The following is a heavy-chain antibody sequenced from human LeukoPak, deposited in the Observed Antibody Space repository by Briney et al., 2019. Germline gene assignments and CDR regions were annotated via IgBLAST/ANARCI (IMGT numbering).Heavy chain of an antibody. V-gene: IGHV1-8*01. CDR2: MNPNSGNT. D-gene: IGHD3-10*01. J-gene: IGHJ4*02. Sequence: ASVKVSCEASGYTFTSYDINWVRQATGQGLEWMGWMNPNSGNTGYAQKFQGRVTMTRNTSISTAYMELSSLRAEDTAVYYCAKDGESGDFDYWGQGTLVTVSS. CDR3: AKDGESGDFDY. CDR1: GYTFTSYD.